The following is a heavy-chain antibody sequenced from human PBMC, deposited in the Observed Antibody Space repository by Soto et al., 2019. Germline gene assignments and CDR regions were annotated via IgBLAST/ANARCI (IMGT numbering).Heavy chain of an antibody. Sequence: GGSLRLSCAASGFAFSSEWMHWVRQAPGKGLVWVSRIDPYDTGITYADSVKGRFTISRDNAKNTLYLQMNSLRAEDTAVYYCTSDTFGASHSWGQGTLVTVSS. D-gene: IGHD2-15*01. V-gene: IGHV3-74*01. CDR3: TSDTFGASHS. CDR1: GFAFSSEW. CDR2: IDPYDTGI. J-gene: IGHJ4*02.